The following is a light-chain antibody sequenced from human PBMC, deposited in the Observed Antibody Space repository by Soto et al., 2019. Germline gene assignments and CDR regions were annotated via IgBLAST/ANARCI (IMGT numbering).Light chain of an antibody. CDR1: QSVSSSY. V-gene: IGKV3-20*01. CDR3: QQYGSSPYT. Sequence: EIVLTQSPGTLSLSPGERATLSCRASQSVSSSYLAWYQQKPGQAPRLVISGASNRATGIPDRFSGSGSGTDFTLTISRLDPEDFAVYYCQQYGSSPYTFGQGTMLEIK. J-gene: IGKJ2*01. CDR2: GAS.